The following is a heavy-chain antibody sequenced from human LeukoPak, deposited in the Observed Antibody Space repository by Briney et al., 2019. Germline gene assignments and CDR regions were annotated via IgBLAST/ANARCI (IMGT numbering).Heavy chain of an antibody. CDR3: ARVGSGSYYDGGFDY. V-gene: IGHV1-69*13. Sequence: GASVKVSCKASGGTFSSYAISWVRQAPGQGLEWMGGIIPIFGTANYAQKFQGRVTITADGSTSTAYMELSSLRSEDTAVYYCARVGSGSYYDGGFDYWGQGTLVTVSS. D-gene: IGHD1-26*01. CDR2: IIPIFGTA. CDR1: GGTFSSYA. J-gene: IGHJ4*02.